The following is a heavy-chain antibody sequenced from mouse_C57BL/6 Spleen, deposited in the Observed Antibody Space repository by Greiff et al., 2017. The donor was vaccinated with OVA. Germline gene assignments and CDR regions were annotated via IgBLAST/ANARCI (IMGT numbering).Heavy chain of an antibody. CDR3: AREMWDGYLGAMDY. D-gene: IGHD2-3*01. V-gene: IGHV1-72*01. CDR1: GYTFTSYW. CDR2: IDPNSGGT. J-gene: IGHJ4*01. Sequence: QVQLQQSGAELVKPGASVKLSCKASGYTFTSYWMHWVKQRPGRGLEWIGRIDPNSGGTKYNEKFKSKATLTVDKPSSTAYMQLSSLTSEDSAVYYCAREMWDGYLGAMDYWGQGTSVTVSS.